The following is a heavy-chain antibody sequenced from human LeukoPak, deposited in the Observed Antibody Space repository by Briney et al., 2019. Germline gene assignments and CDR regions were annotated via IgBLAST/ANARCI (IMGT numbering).Heavy chain of an antibody. CDR2: IRAYTGNT. J-gene: IGHJ4*02. D-gene: IGHD3-22*01. V-gene: IGHV1-18*01. CDR1: GYTFTSYG. CDR3: ANSGYDSSVLWYFDF. Sequence: GSVNVSCTASGYTFTSYGISGVRQAPGQRRKWMGLIRAYTGNTNYAQKLHGRVTMTTDTTTSTAYTEMRSLRSEDTAVYYCANSGYDSSVLWYFDFWGQGTMVTVSS.